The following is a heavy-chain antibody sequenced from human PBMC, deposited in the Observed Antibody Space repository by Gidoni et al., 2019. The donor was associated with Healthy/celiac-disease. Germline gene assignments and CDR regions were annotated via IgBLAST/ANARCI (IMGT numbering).Heavy chain of an antibody. J-gene: IGHJ5*02. V-gene: IGHV3-23*01. CDR3: AKEYYDFWSGYPTRWFDP. CDR1: GFPFSRHA. D-gene: IGHD3-3*01. CDR2: ISGSGGST. Sequence: VQLLESGGGLVQPGGSLRLSCAASGFPFSRHAMSWVRPAPGKGLEWVSAISGSGGSTYYADSVKGRFTISRDNAKNTLYLQMNSLRAEDTAVYYCAKEYYDFWSGYPTRWFDPWGQGTLVTVSS.